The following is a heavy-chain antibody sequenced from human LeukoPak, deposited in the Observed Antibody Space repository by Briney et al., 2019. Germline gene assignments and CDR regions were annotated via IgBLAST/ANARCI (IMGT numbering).Heavy chain of an antibody. Sequence: RPGGSLRLSCAASGFTFDDYGMSWVRHAPGKGLDWVSGINWNGGSTGYADSVKGRFTISRDNAKNSPYLQMNSLRAEDTALYYCARASGIQLWSTFDYWGQGTLVTVSS. CDR2: INWNGGST. D-gene: IGHD5-18*01. J-gene: IGHJ4*02. CDR3: ARASGIQLWSTFDY. CDR1: GFTFDDYG. V-gene: IGHV3-20*04.